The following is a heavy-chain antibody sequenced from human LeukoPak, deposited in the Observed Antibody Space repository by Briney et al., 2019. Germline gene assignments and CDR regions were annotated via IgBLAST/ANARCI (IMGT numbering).Heavy chain of an antibody. CDR3: ARARGSGWYGALGY. J-gene: IGHJ4*02. Sequence: ASVKVSCKASGGTFSSYAISWVRQAPGQGLERMGRIIPILGIANYAQKFQGRVTITADKSTSTAYMELSSLRSEDTAVYYCARARGSGWYGALGYWGQGTLVTVSS. V-gene: IGHV1-69*04. D-gene: IGHD6-19*01. CDR2: IIPILGIA. CDR1: GGTFSSYA.